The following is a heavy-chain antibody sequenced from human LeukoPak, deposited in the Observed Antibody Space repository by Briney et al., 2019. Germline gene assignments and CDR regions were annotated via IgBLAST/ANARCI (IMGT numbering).Heavy chain of an antibody. CDR1: GFTFDDYA. CDR2: ISGDGGST. D-gene: IGHD2-15*01. J-gene: IGHJ3*02. CDR3: AKEIDTLGTNAFDI. V-gene: IGHV3-43*02. Sequence: PGGSLRLSCAASGFTFDDYAMHWVRQAPGKGLEWVSLISGDGGSTYYAGSVRGRFTISRDNSKNSLYLQMDSLRTEDTAFYYCAKEIDTLGTNAFDIWGQGTMVTVSS.